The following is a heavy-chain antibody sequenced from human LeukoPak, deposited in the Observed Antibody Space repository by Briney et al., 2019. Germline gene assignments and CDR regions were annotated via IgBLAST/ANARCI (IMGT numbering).Heavy chain of an antibody. CDR3: ARDQGSSWYRGYFDY. CDR1: GFTFSSYS. V-gene: IGHV3-48*01. CDR2: ISSSSSTI. D-gene: IGHD6-13*01. Sequence: PGGSLRLSCAASGFTFSSYSMNWVRQAPGKGLEWVSYISSSSSTIYHADSVKGRFTISRDNAKNSLYLQMNSLRAEDTAVYYCARDQGSSWYRGYFDYWGQGTLVAVSS. J-gene: IGHJ4*02.